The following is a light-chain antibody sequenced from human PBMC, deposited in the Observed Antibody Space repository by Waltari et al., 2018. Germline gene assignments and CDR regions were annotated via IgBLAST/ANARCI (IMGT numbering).Light chain of an antibody. CDR3: CSYAGTYTYV. V-gene: IGLV2-11*01. CDR1: SRDVGASQY. J-gene: IGLJ1*01. Sequence: QSALTQPRSVSGSPGQSVTISCTGTSRDVGASQYVSWFQQHPGGAPKLLIFDVTERPSGVRVRCSGSKSANTASLTISGLQPDDEADYYCCSYAGTYTYVFGPGTSVTVL. CDR2: DVT.